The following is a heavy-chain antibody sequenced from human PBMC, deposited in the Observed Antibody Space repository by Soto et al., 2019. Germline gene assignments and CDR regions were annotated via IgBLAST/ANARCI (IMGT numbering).Heavy chain of an antibody. J-gene: IGHJ3*02. CDR3: ARDPLEYCIGGGCYSDVLAI. CDR2: ISGDSGYL. D-gene: IGHD2-15*01. V-gene: IGHV3-21*01. Sequence: PGGSLRLSCAASGFTFSSYSMNWVRQAPGKGLEWVSSISGDSGYLYYADSVKGRFTISRDYGKNSLHLQMNSLRAEDTAVYYCARDPLEYCIGGGCYSDVLAIRGQGTIVTVSS. CDR1: GFTFSSYS.